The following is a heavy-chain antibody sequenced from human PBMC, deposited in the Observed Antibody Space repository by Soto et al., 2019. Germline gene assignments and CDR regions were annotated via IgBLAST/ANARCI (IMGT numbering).Heavy chain of an antibody. CDR2: GYYSGST. CDR1: GDSFSISNYY. CDR3: VRHFPQRPAWFDA. Sequence: SETLSLTCTVSGDSFSISNYYWGWVRQPPGKGLEWIGSGYYSGSTYSNPSLKSRVTISIDTFKMQFSLTLTSVTAADTALYFCVRHFPQRPAWFDAWGQGTLVTVSS. V-gene: IGHV4-39*01. J-gene: IGHJ5*02. D-gene: IGHD1-1*01.